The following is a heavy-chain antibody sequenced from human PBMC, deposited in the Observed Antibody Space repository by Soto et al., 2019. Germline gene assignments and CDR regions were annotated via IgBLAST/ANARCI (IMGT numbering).Heavy chain of an antibody. CDR3: ARGGYGYYYDSSGPYDAFDI. CDR1: ADTFSSSA. V-gene: IGHV1-69*13. CDR2: IIPFFHAA. D-gene: IGHD3-22*01. Sequence: ASVKVSCKASADTFSSSAFSWVRQAPGQGLEWMGGIIPFFHAANYAQRFQGRVTITADESTSTVYMELSSLRSEDTALYYCARGGYGYYYDSSGPYDAFDIWGQGTMVTV. J-gene: IGHJ3*02.